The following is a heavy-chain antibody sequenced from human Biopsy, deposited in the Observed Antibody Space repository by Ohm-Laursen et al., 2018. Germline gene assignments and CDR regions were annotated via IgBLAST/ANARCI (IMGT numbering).Heavy chain of an antibody. J-gene: IGHJ5*02. V-gene: IGHV4-4*07. CDR1: GGSISNYY. CDR2: IYSSGST. D-gene: IGHD6-13*01. CDR3: AREPRIAAVAYFDP. Sequence: SETLPLTCTVSGGSISNYYWSWIRQPAGKGLEWIGRIYSSGSTNYNPSLKSRVTMSVDTSKNQFSLILSSMTAADTAVYYCAREPRIAAVAYFDPWGQGTLVTVSS.